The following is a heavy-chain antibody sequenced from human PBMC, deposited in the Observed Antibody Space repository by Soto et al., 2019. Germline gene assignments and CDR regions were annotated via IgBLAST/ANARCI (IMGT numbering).Heavy chain of an antibody. CDR3: ARGTLYYYDSSGYYPDAFDI. CDR1: GYTFTGYY. D-gene: IGHD3-22*01. V-gene: IGHV1-2*04. J-gene: IGHJ3*02. CDR2: INPNSGGT. Sequence: ASVKVSCKASGYTFTGYYMHWVRQAPGQGLEWMGWINPNSGGTNYAQKFQGWVTMTRDTSISTAYMELSRLRSDDTAVYYCARGTLYYYDSSGYYPDAFDIWGQGTMVTVSS.